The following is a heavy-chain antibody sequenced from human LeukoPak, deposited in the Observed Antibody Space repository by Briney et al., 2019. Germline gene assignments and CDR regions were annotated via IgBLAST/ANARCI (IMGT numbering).Heavy chain of an antibody. CDR1: GFTFSRYW. CDR2: INPDGSTT. D-gene: IGHD2-15*01. Sequence: GGSLRLSCAASGFTFSRYWIHWVRQAPGKGLEWVSRINPDGSTTTYADSVKGRFTISRDNAKNTVYLQMNSLRAEDTAVYYCAKVVDSDFWGQGTLVTVSS. J-gene: IGHJ4*02. V-gene: IGHV3-74*01. CDR3: AKVVDSDF.